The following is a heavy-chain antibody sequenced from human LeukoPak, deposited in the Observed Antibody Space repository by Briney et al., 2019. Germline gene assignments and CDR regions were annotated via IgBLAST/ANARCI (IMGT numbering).Heavy chain of an antibody. D-gene: IGHD4-17*01. J-gene: IGHJ3*01. V-gene: IGHV3-48*01. CDR2: ISSSSSTI. CDR1: GFTFSSYS. CDR3: ARDLYDDFVRAFDL. Sequence: GGSLRLSCAASGFTFSSYSMNWVRQAPGNGLEWVSYISSSSSTIYYADSVKGRFTISRDNAKNSLYLQMNSLRVEDTAVYYCARDLYDDFVRAFDLWGQGTLVTVSS.